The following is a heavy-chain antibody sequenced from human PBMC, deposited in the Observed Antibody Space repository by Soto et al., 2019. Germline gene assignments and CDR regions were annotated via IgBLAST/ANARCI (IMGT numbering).Heavy chain of an antibody. Sequence: PGVSLKLSCAAAGFPFSTYARSWVRQTPGKGLEWVSAISGSGGSPSYADSVQGRFTISRDNPKNTLYLQMNSLRAEDTAMYYCAKARCSTTNCYVPDYWGQGTLVTVSS. CDR1: GFPFSTYA. J-gene: IGHJ4*02. CDR3: AKARCSTTNCYVPDY. CDR2: ISGSGGSP. V-gene: IGHV3-23*01. D-gene: IGHD2-2*01.